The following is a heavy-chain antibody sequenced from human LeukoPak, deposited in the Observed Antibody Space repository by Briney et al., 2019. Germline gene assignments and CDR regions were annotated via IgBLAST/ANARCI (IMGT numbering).Heavy chain of an antibody. D-gene: IGHD3-22*01. CDR2: IDYSGTT. CDR3: ARLNFDSGGYYSSFDN. CDR1: GDSITSSTYY. J-gene: IGHJ4*02. V-gene: IGHV4-39*07. Sequence: PSETLSLTCTVSGDSITSSTYYWGWNRQPPGKGLQWIGNIDYSGTTYYNPSLKSRVTISGDTSKNQFSLKLSSVTAADTAVYYCARLNFDSGGYYSSFDNWGQGTLVTVSS.